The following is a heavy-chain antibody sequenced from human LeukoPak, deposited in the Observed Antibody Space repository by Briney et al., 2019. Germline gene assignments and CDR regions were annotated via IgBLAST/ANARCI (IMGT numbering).Heavy chain of an antibody. V-gene: IGHV3-23*01. CDR1: GFTFSSYA. Sequence: GGSLRLSCAASGFTFSSYAMSWVRQAPGKGLEWVSAISGSGGSTYYADSAKGRFTISRDNPKNTLYLQMNSLRAEDTAVYYCAKDKDYGVLGWFDPWGQGTLVTVSS. J-gene: IGHJ5*02. CDR2: ISGSGGST. CDR3: AKDKDYGVLGWFDP. D-gene: IGHD4-17*01.